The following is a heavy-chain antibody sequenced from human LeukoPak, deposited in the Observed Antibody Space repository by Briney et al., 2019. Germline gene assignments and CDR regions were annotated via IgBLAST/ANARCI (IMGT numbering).Heavy chain of an antibody. D-gene: IGHD3-16*01. CDR2: IYTDGSYT. CDR1: GFVLSSYW. Sequence: GGSLRLSCAASGFVLSSYWMHWVRQAPGKGLVWVSRIYTDGSYTNYADSVKGRFTISRDNAKNTLSLHMNSLRAEDMAVYYCARGDDESLDHWGQGTLVTVSS. V-gene: IGHV3-74*01. CDR3: ARGDDESLDH. J-gene: IGHJ4*02.